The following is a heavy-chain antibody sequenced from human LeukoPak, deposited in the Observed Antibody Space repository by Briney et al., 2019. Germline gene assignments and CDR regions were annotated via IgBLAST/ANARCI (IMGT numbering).Heavy chain of an antibody. D-gene: IGHD1-1*01. Sequence: PGGSLRLSCAAPGFTVSSNYMSWVRQAPGKGLEWVSVIHGGGSTDYADSVKGRFTISRDRSKNTLYLQMNSLRAEDTAVYYCARGPGTPYGMDVWGQGTTVTVSS. J-gene: IGHJ6*02. V-gene: IGHV3-66*01. CDR3: ARGPGTPYGMDV. CDR1: GFTVSSNY. CDR2: IHGGGST.